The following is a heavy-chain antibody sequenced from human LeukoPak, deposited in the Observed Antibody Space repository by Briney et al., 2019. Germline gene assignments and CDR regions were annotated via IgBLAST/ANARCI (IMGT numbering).Heavy chain of an antibody. Sequence: GRSLRLSCAASGFTFSSYAMHWVRQAPGKGLEYVSAISSNGGSTYYANSVKGRFTISRDNSKSTLYLQMGSLRAEDMAVYYCARGQDGYNLDYWGQGTLVTVSS. D-gene: IGHD5-24*01. CDR3: ARGQDGYNLDY. J-gene: IGHJ4*02. CDR2: ISSNGGST. V-gene: IGHV3-64*01. CDR1: GFTFSSYA.